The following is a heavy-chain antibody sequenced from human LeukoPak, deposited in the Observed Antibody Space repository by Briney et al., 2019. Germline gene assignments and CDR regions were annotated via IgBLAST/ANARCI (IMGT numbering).Heavy chain of an antibody. V-gene: IGHV4-34*01. Sequence: SETLSLTCAVYGGSFSGYHWSWIRQPPGKGLEWIGEINHSGSTNYNPSLKSRVTISVDTSKNQFSLKLSSVTAADTAVYYCARGLLLVRDWGQGTLVTVSS. CDR2: INHSGST. D-gene: IGHD6-13*01. CDR1: GGSFSGYH. J-gene: IGHJ4*02. CDR3: ARGLLLVRD.